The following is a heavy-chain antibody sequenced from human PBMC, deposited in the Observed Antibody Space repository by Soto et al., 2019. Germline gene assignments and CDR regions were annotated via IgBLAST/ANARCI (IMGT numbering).Heavy chain of an antibody. CDR1: GGSISSGGYY. CDR2: IYYSGST. V-gene: IGHV4-31*03. D-gene: IGHD2-8*01. J-gene: IGHJ4*02. Sequence: PSETLSLTCTVSGGSISSGGYYWSWIRQHPGKGLEWIGYIYYSGSTYYNPSLKSRVTISVDTSKNQFSLKLSSVTAADTAVYYCARLDIVLMVYARQTPVGGFDYWGQGTLVTVSS. CDR3: ARLDIVLMVYARQTPVGGFDY.